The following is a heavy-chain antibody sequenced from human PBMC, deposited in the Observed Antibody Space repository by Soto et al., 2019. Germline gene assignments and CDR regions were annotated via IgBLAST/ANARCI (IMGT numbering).Heavy chain of an antibody. Sequence: SETLSLTCTVSGGSISSYYWSWIRQPPGKGLEWIGYIYYSGSTNYNPSLKSRVTISVDTSKNQFSLKLSSVTAADTAVYYCARAAWYSSSWPYYYYYMDVWGKGTTVTVSS. D-gene: IGHD6-13*01. V-gene: IGHV4-59*01. J-gene: IGHJ6*03. CDR3: ARAAWYSSSWPYYYYYMDV. CDR2: IYYSGST. CDR1: GGSISSYY.